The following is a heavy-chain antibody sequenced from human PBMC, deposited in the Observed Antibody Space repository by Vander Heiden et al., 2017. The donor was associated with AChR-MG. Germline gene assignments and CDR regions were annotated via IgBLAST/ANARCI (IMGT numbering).Heavy chain of an antibody. CDR2: IIPIFGTA. J-gene: IGHJ2*01. Sequence: QVQLVQAGAEVKKPGSSVKVSCKDSGGTFSSYAISWVRQAPGRGLEWMGGIIPIFGTANYAQKFQGRVTITADESTSTAYMELSSLRSEDTAVYYCARDWRDCSGGSCYSNWYFDLWGRGTLVTVSS. CDR1: GGTFSSYA. CDR3: ARDWRDCSGGSCYSNWYFDL. V-gene: IGHV1-69*01. D-gene: IGHD2-15*01.